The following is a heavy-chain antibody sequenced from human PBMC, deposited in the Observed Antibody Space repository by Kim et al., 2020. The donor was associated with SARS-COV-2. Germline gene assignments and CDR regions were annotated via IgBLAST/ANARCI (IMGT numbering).Heavy chain of an antibody. CDR1: GFTFSSYS. V-gene: IGHV3-21*01. J-gene: IGHJ6*01. CDR2: ISSSSRYI. CDR3: VRADGSGSYYNVRGAYY. Sequence: GGSLRLSCAASGFTFSSYSMNWVRQAPGKGLEWVSCISSSSRYIYYADSVRGRFTISRDNAKNSLYLQMNSLRAEDTTVYSCVRADGSGSYYNVRGAYY. D-gene: IGHD3-10*01.